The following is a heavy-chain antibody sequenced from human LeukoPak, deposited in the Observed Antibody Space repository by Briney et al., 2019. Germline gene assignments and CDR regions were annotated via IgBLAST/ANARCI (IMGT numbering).Heavy chain of an antibody. Sequence: LETLSLTCTVSDGSMSPYYWSWVRQPPGKGLEWIGNIYYSGSTDSNPSLKSRVTFSVDTSKNQISLKLSSVTAADTAMYYCTRGQRGLPYWGQGILVTVSS. D-gene: IGHD3/OR15-3a*01. J-gene: IGHJ4*02. CDR1: DGSMSPYY. CDR2: IYYSGST. V-gene: IGHV4-59*01. CDR3: TRGQRGLPY.